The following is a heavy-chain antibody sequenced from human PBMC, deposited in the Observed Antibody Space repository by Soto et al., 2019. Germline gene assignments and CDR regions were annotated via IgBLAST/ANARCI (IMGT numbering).Heavy chain of an antibody. J-gene: IGHJ5*02. V-gene: IGHV3-21*01. D-gene: IGHD4-17*01. Sequence: EVQLVESGGGLVKPGGSLRLSCAASGFTFSSYSMNWVRQAPGKGLEWVSSISSSSSYIYYADSVKGRFTISRDTAKNSLYLQINTLTAEDTAVYYRATDIDSGVISGFDPWGQGTLVTVSS. CDR1: GFTFSSYS. CDR3: ATDIDSGVISGFDP. CDR2: ISSSSSYI.